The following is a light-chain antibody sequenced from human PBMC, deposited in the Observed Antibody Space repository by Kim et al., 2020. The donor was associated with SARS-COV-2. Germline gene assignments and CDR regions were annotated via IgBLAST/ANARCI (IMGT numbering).Light chain of an antibody. V-gene: IGLV1-51*01. CDR1: SSNIGNNY. J-gene: IGLJ3*02. CDR2: DNN. CDR3: GTWDSSLSVGV. Sequence: QSVLTQPPSVSAAPGQKVTISCSGSSSNIGNNYVSWYQQLPGTAPKLLIYDNNKRPSGIPDRFSGSKSGTPATLGITGLQTGDEADYYCGTWDSSLSVGVFGGGTQLTVL.